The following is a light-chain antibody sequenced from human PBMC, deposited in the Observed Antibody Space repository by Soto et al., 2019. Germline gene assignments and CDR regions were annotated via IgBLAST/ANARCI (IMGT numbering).Light chain of an antibody. J-gene: IGLJ3*02. CDR2: DNN. V-gene: IGLV1-51*01. CDR3: AAWDRFLSSGV. CDR1: SSNIGINS. Sequence: QSVLTQPPSVSAAPGQKVTISCSGDSSNIGINSVSWYQQLPEAAPKLLIFDNNKRPSGIPDRFSASKSRSSATLGITGLQAGDEAHYYCAAWDRFLSSGVFRGGTKVTVL.